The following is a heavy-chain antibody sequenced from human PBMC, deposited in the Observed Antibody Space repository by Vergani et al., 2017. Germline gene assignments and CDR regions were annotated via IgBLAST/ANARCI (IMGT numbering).Heavy chain of an antibody. CDR3: ARAFYYDFWSGYYLNAFDI. Sequence: QVQLQQWGAGLLKPSETLSLTCAVYGGSFSGYYWSWIRQPPGKGLEWIGEINHSGSTNYNPSLKSRVTISVDTSKNQFSLKLSSVTAADTAVYYCARAFYYDFWSGYYLNAFDIWGQGTMVTVSS. V-gene: IGHV4-34*01. J-gene: IGHJ3*02. CDR2: INHSGST. D-gene: IGHD3-3*01. CDR1: GGSFSGYY.